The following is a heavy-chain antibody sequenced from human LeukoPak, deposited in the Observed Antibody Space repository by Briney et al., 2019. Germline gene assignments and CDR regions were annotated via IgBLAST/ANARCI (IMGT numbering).Heavy chain of an antibody. CDR2: ISSSGSTI. CDR3: ARARPFYYYYGMDV. J-gene: IGHJ6*02. CDR1: GFTFSSYE. Sequence: GGSLRLSCAASGFTFSSYEMNWVRQAPGKGLEWVSYISSSGSTIYYADSVKGRFTISRDNAKNSLYLQMNSLRAEDTAVYYCARARPFYYYYGMDVWGQGTTVTASS. V-gene: IGHV3-48*03.